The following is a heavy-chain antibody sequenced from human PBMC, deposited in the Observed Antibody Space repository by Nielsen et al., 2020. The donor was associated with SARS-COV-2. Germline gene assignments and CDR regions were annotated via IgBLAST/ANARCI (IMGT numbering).Heavy chain of an antibody. D-gene: IGHD3-10*01. Sequence: SETLSLTCAVYGGSFSSYYWGWIRQPPGKGLEWIGSIYYSGSTYYNPSLKSRVTISVDTSKNQFSLKVSSVTAADTAVYYCARDRDVGMGSYWGQGTLVTVSS. CDR3: ARDRDVGMGSY. CDR2: IYYSGST. J-gene: IGHJ4*02. CDR1: GGSFSSYY. V-gene: IGHV4-39*07.